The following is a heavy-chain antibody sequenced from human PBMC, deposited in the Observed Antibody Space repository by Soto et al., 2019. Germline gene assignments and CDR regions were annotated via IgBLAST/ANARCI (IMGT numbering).Heavy chain of an antibody. J-gene: IGHJ3*02. CDR2: IYYSGST. Sequence: QLQLQESGPGLVKPSETLSLTCTVSGGSISSSSYYWGWIRQPPGKGLEWIGSIYYSGSTYYNPSLKSRVTISVDTSKNQFSLKLSSVTAADTAVYYCARRGEIEYDILPDHDAFDIWGQGTMVTVSS. V-gene: IGHV4-39*01. CDR1: GGSISSSSYY. D-gene: IGHD3-9*01. CDR3: ARRGEIEYDILPDHDAFDI.